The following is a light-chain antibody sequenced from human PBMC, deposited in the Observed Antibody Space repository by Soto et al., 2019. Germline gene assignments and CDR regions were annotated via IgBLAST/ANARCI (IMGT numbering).Light chain of an antibody. J-gene: IGLJ2*01. V-gene: IGLV1-40*01. Sequence: QSVLTQPPSVSGAPGQRVTFSCTGSSSNIGAGYDVHWYQQLPGTAPKLLIYGNSNRPSGVPDRFSGSKSGTSASLAITGLQAEDEADYYCQSYDSSLSGSGVVFGGGTKLTVL. CDR2: GNS. CDR3: QSYDSSLSGSGVV. CDR1: SSNIGAGYD.